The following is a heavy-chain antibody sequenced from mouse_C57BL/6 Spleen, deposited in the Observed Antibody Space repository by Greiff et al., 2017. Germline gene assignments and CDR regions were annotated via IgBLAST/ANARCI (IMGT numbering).Heavy chain of an antibody. CDR2: ISSGGSYT. J-gene: IGHJ2*01. D-gene: IGHD1-1*01. CDR3: ARQRGITTVVASFDY. CDR1: GFTFSSYG. Sequence: EVKLVESGGDLVKPGGSLKLSCAASGFTFSSYGMSWVRQTPDKRLEWVATISSGGSYTYYPDSVKGLFTISRDNAKNTLYLQMSSLKSEDTAMYYCARQRGITTVVASFDYWGQGTTLTVSS. V-gene: IGHV5-6*02.